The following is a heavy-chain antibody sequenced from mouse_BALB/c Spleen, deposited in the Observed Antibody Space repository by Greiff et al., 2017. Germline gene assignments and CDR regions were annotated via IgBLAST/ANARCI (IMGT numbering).Heavy chain of an antibody. CDR1: GYSITSGYY. V-gene: IGHV3-6*02. CDR2: ISYDGSN. J-gene: IGHJ4*01. CDR3: ARALHYYGSSYLRYYAMDY. Sequence: EVKLQESGPGLVKPSQSLSLTCSVTGYSITSGYYWNWIRQFPGNKLEWMGYISYDGSNNYNPSLKNRISITRDTSKNQFFLKLNSVTTEDTATYYCARALHYYGSSYLRYYAMDYWGQGTSVTVSS. D-gene: IGHD1-1*01.